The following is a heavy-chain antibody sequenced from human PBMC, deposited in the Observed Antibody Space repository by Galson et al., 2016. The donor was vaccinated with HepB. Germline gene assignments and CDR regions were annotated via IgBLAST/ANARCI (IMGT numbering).Heavy chain of an antibody. CDR1: GGSINSGNYY. V-gene: IGHV4-61*02. CDR3: ARDFGSDFGLSKPYYYYMDI. J-gene: IGHJ6*03. Sequence: TLSLTCTVSGGSINSGNYYWIWIRQPAGKGLEWIGRIYSSGTTNYNPSLKNRVTISVDTSKNHFSLKLSSVTAADTAVYYCARDFGSDFGLSKPYYYYMDIWGQGTTVTVSS. D-gene: IGHD5-12*01. CDR2: IYSSGTT.